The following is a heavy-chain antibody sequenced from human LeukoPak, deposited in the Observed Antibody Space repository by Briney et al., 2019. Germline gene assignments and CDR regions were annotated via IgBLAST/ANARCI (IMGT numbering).Heavy chain of an antibody. Sequence: PGGSLRLSCAASGFTFSSYGMHWVRQAPGKGLEWVAVISYDGSNKNYADSVKGRFTISRDNSKNTLYLQMNSLRAEDTAVYYCAKVGFSSSWYHYYYYGMDVWGQGTTVTVSS. V-gene: IGHV3-30*18. CDR2: ISYDGSNK. CDR3: AKVGFSSSWYHYYYYGMDV. J-gene: IGHJ6*02. D-gene: IGHD6-13*01. CDR1: GFTFSSYG.